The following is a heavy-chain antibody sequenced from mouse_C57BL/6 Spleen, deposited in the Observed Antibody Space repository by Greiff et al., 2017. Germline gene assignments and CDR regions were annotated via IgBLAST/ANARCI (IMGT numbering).Heavy chain of an antibody. J-gene: IGHJ2*01. CDR3: ATYYYVSIDY. CDR2: IHPNSGST. Sequence: VQLQQPGAELVKPGASVKLSCKASGYTFTSYWMHWVKQRPGQGLEWIGMIHPNSGSTNYNEKFKSKATLTVDKSSSTAYMQLSSLTSEDAAVYYCATYYYVSIDYWGQGTTLTVSS. CDR1: GYTFTSYW. D-gene: IGHD1-1*01. V-gene: IGHV1-64*01.